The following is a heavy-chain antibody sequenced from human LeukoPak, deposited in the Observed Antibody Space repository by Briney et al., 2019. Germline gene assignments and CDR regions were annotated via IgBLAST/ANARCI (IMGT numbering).Heavy chain of an antibody. CDR2: ISDSGDRT. CDR3: AKSGSVPPDY. J-gene: IGHJ4*02. V-gene: IGHV3-23*01. D-gene: IGHD2-2*01. CDR1: GFTFTIYA. Sequence: GGSLRLSCAASGFTFTIYAMSWVRQSPGKGLEWVSSISDSGDRTYYADSVKGRFTISRDNSRNTLYLQVNSLKAEDTAVYYCAKSGSVPPDYWGQGTLVTVSS.